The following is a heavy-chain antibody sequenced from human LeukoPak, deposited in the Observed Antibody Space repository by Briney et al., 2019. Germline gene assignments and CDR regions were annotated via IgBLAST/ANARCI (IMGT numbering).Heavy chain of an antibody. D-gene: IGHD3-22*01. J-gene: IGHJ4*02. CDR1: GDSISSGDFY. CDR2: FYTSGST. Sequence: SETLSLTCTVSGDSISSGDFYWSWIRQPAGKGLEWIGRFYTSGSTNYNPSLKSRVTISVDTSKNQFSLKLSSVTAADTAVYYCARGPYYYDSSGNFDYWGQGTLVTVSS. CDR3: ARGPYYYDSSGNFDY. V-gene: IGHV4-61*02.